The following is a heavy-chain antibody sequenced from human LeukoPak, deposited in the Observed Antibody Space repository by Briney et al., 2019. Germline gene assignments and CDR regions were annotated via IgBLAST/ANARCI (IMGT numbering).Heavy chain of an antibody. Sequence: ASVKVSCKASGYTFTSYDINWVRQATGQGLEWMGWMNPNSGNTGYAQKFQGRVTMTRNTSISTAYMELSSLRSEDTAVYYCAKGRPSCGSGSYYNEDYWGQGTLVTVSS. J-gene: IGHJ4*02. CDR1: GYTFTSYD. CDR3: AKGRPSCGSGSYYNEDY. V-gene: IGHV1-8*01. D-gene: IGHD3-10*01. CDR2: MNPNSGNT.